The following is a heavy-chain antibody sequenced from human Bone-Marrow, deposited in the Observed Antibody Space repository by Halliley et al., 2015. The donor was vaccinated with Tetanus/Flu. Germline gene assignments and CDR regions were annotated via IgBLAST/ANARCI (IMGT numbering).Heavy chain of an antibody. CDR3: VREWGY. CDR2: IKRDGSEK. CDR1: GFTFSTDW. Sequence: SLRLSCAASGFTFSTDWMSWVRQVPGKGLEWVANIKRDGSEKNYVGSVKGRFTISRDNAKNSLYLQMNSLRADDTAVYYCVREWGYWGQGTLVTVPS. V-gene: IGHV3-7*03. J-gene: IGHJ4*02. D-gene: IGHD1-26*01.